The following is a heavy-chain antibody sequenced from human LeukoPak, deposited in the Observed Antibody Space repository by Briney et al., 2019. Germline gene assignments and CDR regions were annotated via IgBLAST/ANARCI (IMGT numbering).Heavy chain of an antibody. V-gene: IGHV4-34*01. D-gene: IGHD6-6*01. Sequence: SETLSLTCAVYGGSFSGYYWSWIRQPPGKGLEWIGEINHSGSTNYNPSLKSRVTISVDTSKNQFSLKLSPVTAADTAIYFCARESSTSQTNLFDSWGQGTLVTVSS. J-gene: IGHJ4*02. CDR2: INHSGST. CDR1: GGSFSGYY. CDR3: ARESSTSQTNLFDS.